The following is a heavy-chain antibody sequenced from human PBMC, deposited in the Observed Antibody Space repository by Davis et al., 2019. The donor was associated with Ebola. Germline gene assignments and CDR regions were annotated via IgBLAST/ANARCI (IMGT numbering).Heavy chain of an antibody. CDR2: ISSSSSYI. D-gene: IGHD3-3*01. V-gene: IGHV3-21*01. Sequence: GESLKISCAASGFTFSSYSMNWVRQAPGKGLEWVSSISSSSSYIYYADSVKGRFTISRDNAKNSLYLQMNSLRAEDTAVYYCARDVRILEWLSLDYWGQGTLVTVSS. CDR3: ARDVRILEWLSLDY. CDR1: GFTFSSYS. J-gene: IGHJ4*02.